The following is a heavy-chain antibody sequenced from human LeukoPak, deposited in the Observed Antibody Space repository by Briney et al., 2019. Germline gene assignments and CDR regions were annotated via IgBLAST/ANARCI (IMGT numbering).Heavy chain of an antibody. Sequence: PSQTLSLTCAISGDSVSSNSAAWNWIRQSPSRGLEWLGRTYYRSKWYNDYAVSVKSRITINPDTSKNQFSLQLNSVTPEDTAVYYCARGRRYSGYDGNSYYFDYWGQGTLVTVSS. D-gene: IGHD5-12*01. V-gene: IGHV6-1*01. CDR3: ARGRRYSGYDGNSYYFDY. J-gene: IGHJ4*02. CDR2: TYYRSKWYN. CDR1: GDSVSSNSAA.